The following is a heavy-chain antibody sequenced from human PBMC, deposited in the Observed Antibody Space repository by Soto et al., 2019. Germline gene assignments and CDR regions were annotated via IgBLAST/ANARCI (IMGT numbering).Heavy chain of an antibody. CDR3: ARRAHMIRLVETFSYYYYGIDV. Sequence: PGESLKISCKGSGYSFTNYWISWVRQMPGKGLEWLGRIDPIDSYTNYSPSFQGHVTISADKSISTAYLQWSSLKASDTAMYYCARRAHMIRLVETFSYYYYGIDVCGQGPTV. CDR2: IDPIDSYT. J-gene: IGHJ6*01. D-gene: IGHD3-10*01. CDR1: GYSFTNYW. V-gene: IGHV5-10-1*01.